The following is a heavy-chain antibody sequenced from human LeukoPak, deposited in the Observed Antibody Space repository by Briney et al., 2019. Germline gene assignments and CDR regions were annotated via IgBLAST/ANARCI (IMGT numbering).Heavy chain of an antibody. V-gene: IGHV3-7*01. Sequence: GGSLRLSCAASGFTLSSHWMSWVRQAPGKGLEWVANIKQDGSEKYYVDSVKGRFTISRDNAKNSIYLQMNSLRAGDTAVYYCARWEIRGTAHQLDYWGQGTLVTVSS. CDR3: ARWEIRGTAHQLDY. CDR1: GFTLSSHW. CDR2: IKQDGSEK. D-gene: IGHD1-7*01. J-gene: IGHJ4*02.